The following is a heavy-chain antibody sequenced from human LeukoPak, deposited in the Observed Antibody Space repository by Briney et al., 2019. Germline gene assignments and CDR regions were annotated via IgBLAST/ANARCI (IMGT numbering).Heavy chain of an antibody. CDR3: ARSGYSSGWYNY. Sequence: SETLSLTCTVSGGSISSSSYYWGWIRQPPGKGLEWIGEINHSGSTNYNPSLKSRVTISVDTSKNQFSLKLSSVTAADTAVYYCARSGYSSGWYNYWGQGTLVTVSS. V-gene: IGHV4-39*07. D-gene: IGHD6-19*01. CDR2: INHSGST. CDR1: GGSISSSSYY. J-gene: IGHJ4*02.